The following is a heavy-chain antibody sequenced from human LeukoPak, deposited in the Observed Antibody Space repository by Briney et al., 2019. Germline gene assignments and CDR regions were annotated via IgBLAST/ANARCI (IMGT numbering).Heavy chain of an antibody. CDR2: ISNDGINK. J-gene: IGHJ5*02. V-gene: IGHV3-30*03. D-gene: IGHD5-18*01. Sequence: GRSLRLSCATSGHTFSSYGMHWVRQAPGKGLEWVAVISNDGINKHYADSVKGRFTISRDNSKNTLSLEMNDLRTEDTAVYYCAVGYSYGQSWGQGTLVTVSS. CDR3: AVGYSYGQS. CDR1: GHTFSSYG.